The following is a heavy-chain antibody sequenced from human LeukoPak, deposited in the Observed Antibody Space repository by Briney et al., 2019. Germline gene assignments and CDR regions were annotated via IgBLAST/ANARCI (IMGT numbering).Heavy chain of an antibody. V-gene: IGHV4-34*01. CDR3: ARRRGFRYYYDSSGYYFPMDY. D-gene: IGHD3-22*01. Sequence: PSETLSLTCAVYGGSFSGYYWSWIRQPPGKGLEWIGEINHSGSTNYNPSLKSRVTISVDTSKNQFSLKLSSVTAADTAVYYCARRRGFRYYYDSSGYYFPMDYWGQGTLVTVSS. J-gene: IGHJ4*02. CDR1: GGSFSGYY. CDR2: INHSGST.